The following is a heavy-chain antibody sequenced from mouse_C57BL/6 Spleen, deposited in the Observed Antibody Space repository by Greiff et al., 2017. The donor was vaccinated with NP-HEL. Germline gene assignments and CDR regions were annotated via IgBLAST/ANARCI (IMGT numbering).Heavy chain of an antibody. Sequence: QVQLQQPGAELVKPGASVKMSCKASGYTFTSYWITWVKQRPGQGLEWIGDIYPGSGSTNYNEKFKSKATLTVDTSSSTAYMQLSSLTSEDSAVYYWARSGSKRYYFDYWGQGTTLTVSS. V-gene: IGHV1-55*01. CDR2: IYPGSGST. CDR1: GYTFTSYW. J-gene: IGHJ2*01. D-gene: IGHD2-5*01. CDR3: ARSGSKRYYFDY.